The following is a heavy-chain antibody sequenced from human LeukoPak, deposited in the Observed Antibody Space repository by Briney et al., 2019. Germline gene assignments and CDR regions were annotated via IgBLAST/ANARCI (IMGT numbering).Heavy chain of an antibody. CDR3: AKGNEFDY. CDR2: ISYDGSNK. V-gene: IGHV3-30*18. Sequence: GGSLRLSCAASGFTFSSYGMHWVRQAPGKGLEWVAVISYDGSNKYYVDSVKGRFTISRDNSKNTLYLQMNSLRAEDTAVYYCAKGNEFDYWGQGTLVTVSS. J-gene: IGHJ4*02. D-gene: IGHD1-1*01. CDR1: GFTFSSYG.